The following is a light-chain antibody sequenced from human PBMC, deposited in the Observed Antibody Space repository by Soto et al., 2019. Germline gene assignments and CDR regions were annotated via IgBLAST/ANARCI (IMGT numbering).Light chain of an antibody. CDR2: EVS. V-gene: IGLV2-8*01. CDR1: SSDVGAYNY. CDR3: SSFAGSTHVV. J-gene: IGLJ2*01. Sequence: QSVLTQPPSVSGSPGQSVTISCIGTSSDVGAYNYVSWYQQYPGKAPKLMIYEVSGRPSGVPDRFSGSKSGNTASLTVSGLQAEDEADYYCSSFAGSTHVVFGGGTKLTVL.